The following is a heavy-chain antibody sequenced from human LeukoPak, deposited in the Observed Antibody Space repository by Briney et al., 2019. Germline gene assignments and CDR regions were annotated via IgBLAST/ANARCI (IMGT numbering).Heavy chain of an antibody. CDR1: GYSITSGHY. Sequence: SETLSLTCTVSGYSITSGHYWGWIRQPPGKGLEWIGYIYYSGSTNYNPSLKSRVTISVDTSKNQFSLKLSSVTAVDTAVYYCARQGCGGDCYSRYYFDYWGQGTLVTVSS. D-gene: IGHD2-21*02. CDR2: IYYSGST. J-gene: IGHJ4*02. CDR3: ARQGCGGDCYSRYYFDY. V-gene: IGHV4-59*08.